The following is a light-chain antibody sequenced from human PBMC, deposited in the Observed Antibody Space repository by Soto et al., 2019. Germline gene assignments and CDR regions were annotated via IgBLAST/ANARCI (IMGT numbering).Light chain of an antibody. J-gene: IGKJ2*01. V-gene: IGKV3-20*01. CDR1: QSVNGNY. CDR3: QQYGSSFRYT. Sequence: EIVLTQSPGTLSLSPGERATLSCRASQSVNGNYLTWYQQKPGQAPRLLIYGASSRATGIPDRFSGSGSGTDFTRTISRREPEDLAVYYCQQYGSSFRYTFGQGTKLEIK. CDR2: GAS.